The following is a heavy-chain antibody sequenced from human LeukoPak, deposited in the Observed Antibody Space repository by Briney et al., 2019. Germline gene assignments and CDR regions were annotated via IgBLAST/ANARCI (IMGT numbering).Heavy chain of an antibody. J-gene: IGHJ4*02. CDR3: ARGVPDDYSTYYFDY. V-gene: IGHV1-46*01. Sequence: RASVKVSCKASGYTFTGYYMHWVRQAPGQGLEWMGIINPSGGSTSYAQKFQGRVTMTRDTSTSTVYMELSSLRSEDTAVYYCARGVPDDYSTYYFDYWGQGTLVTVSS. CDR2: INPSGGST. CDR1: GYTFTGYY. D-gene: IGHD4-11*01.